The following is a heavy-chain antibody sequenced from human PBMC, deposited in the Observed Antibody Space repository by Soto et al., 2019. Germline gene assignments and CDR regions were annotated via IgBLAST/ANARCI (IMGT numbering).Heavy chain of an antibody. CDR3: VRPGLTVPGTRYFDH. CDR1: GFTFKNYA. D-gene: IGHD6-19*01. V-gene: IGHV3-23*01. CDR2: IGSDGTAI. J-gene: IGHJ4*02. Sequence: PXGSLRLPCSASGFTFKNYAMSGVRQAPGKGLEWVSAIGSDGTAIQYANSVKGRFTISKDNSNDMLYLQMNSLRAEDTAVYYCVRPGLTVPGTRYFDHWGQGALVTVYS.